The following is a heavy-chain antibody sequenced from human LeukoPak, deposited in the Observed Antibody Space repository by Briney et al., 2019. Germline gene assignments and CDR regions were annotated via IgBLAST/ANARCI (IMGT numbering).Heavy chain of an antibody. CDR2: IMQDGSEK. CDR3: ARVPYCSSTSCYAIFDY. J-gene: IGHJ4*02. CDR1: GFTFGSYW. Sequence: GGSLRLSGAASGFTFGSYWMSWVRRAPGKGLEWVANIMQDGSEKYYVDSVKGRFTISRDDAKNSLYLQMNSVRAEDTAVYYCARVPYCSSTSCYAIFDYWGQGALVTVSS. V-gene: IGHV3-7*05. D-gene: IGHD2-2*01.